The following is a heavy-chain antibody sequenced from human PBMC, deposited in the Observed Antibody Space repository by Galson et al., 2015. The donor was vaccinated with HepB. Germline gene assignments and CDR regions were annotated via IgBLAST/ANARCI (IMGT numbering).Heavy chain of an antibody. CDR1: GYSFTTYW. V-gene: IGHV5-51*03. CDR3: ARRCGDGSLSFDY. J-gene: IGHJ4*02. CDR2: IYPRDSDT. Sequence: QSGAEVKEPGESLMISCEGSGYSFTTYWIAWVRQMPGKGLEWMGIIYPRDSDTRYSPSFQGRVTISADKSISTAYLHWSSLKASDTAIYYGARRCGDGSLSFDYCGRGTLVTVSS. D-gene: IGHD2-21*01.